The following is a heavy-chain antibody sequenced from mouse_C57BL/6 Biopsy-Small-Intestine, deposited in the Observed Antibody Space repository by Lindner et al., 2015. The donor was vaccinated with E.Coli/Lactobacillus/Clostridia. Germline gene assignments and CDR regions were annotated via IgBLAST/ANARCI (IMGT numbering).Heavy chain of an antibody. CDR1: GYTFTDYE. J-gene: IGHJ4*01. CDR3: ARYSRDY. Sequence: VQLQESGAELVRPGASVTLSCKASGYTFTDYEMHWVKQTPVHGLEWIGAIDPGTGGTAYNQKFKGKAILTADKSSSTAYMQLSSLTSDDSAVYFCARYSRDYWGQGTSVTVSS. V-gene: IGHV1-15*01. CDR2: IDPGTGGT.